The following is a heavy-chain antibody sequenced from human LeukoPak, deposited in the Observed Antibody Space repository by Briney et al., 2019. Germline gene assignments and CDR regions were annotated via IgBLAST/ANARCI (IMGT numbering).Heavy chain of an antibody. V-gene: IGHV1-18*01. J-gene: IGHJ4*02. CDR3: ARDRGYYYDSSGYQYFGY. D-gene: IGHD3-22*01. CDR2: ISAYNGNT. CDR1: GYTFTSYG. Sequence: ASVKVSFKASGYTFTSYGISWVRQAPGRGLEWMGWISAYNGNTNYAQKLQGKVTMTTDTSTSTAYMELRSLRSDDTAVYYCARDRGYYYDSSGYQYFGYWGQGTLVTVSS.